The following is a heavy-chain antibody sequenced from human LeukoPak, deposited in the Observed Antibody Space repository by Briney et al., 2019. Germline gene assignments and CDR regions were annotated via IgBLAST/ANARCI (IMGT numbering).Heavy chain of an antibody. D-gene: IGHD3-10*01. CDR2: INWNGGST. Sequence: GGSLRLSCAASGFTFDDYGMSWVRQAPGKGLEWVSGINWNGGSTGYADSVKGRFTISRDNAKNSLFLQMNNLRAEDTAVYYCARGGTYYGPFDYWGQGNLVTVSS. V-gene: IGHV3-20*04. CDR1: GFTFDDYG. CDR3: ARGGTYYGPFDY. J-gene: IGHJ4*02.